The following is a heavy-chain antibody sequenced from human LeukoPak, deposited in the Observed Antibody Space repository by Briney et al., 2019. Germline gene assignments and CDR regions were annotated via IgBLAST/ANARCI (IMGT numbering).Heavy chain of an antibody. Sequence: SETLSLTCTVSGGSISSYYWSWIRQPPGKGLEWIGYIHYSGSTNYNPSLKSRVTISVDMSKNQFSLKLSSVTAADTAVYYCGRGGSWTNYHLHLDGLGKRNTGNVSS. D-gene: IGHD6-13*01. CDR2: IHYSGST. V-gene: IGHV4-59*01. CDR1: GGSISSYY. CDR3: GRGGSWTNYHLHLDG. J-gene: IGHJ6*01.